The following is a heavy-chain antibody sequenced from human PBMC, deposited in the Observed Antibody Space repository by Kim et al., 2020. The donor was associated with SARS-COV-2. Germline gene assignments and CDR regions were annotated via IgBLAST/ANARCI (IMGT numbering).Heavy chain of an antibody. CDR1: GFTFSSYS. V-gene: IGHV3-48*01. Sequence: GGSLRLSCAASGFTFSSYSMNWVRQAPGKGLEWVSYISSSSSTIYYADSVKGRFTISRDNAKNSLYLQMNSLRAEDTAVYYCASGPIAAAGIYYYYGMDVWGQGTTVTVPS. CDR3: ASGPIAAAGIYYYYGMDV. D-gene: IGHD6-13*01. J-gene: IGHJ6*02. CDR2: ISSSSSTI.